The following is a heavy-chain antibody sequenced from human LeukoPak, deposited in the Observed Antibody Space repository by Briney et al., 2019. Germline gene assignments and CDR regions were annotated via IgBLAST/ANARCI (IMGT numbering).Heavy chain of an antibody. V-gene: IGHV3-7*01. CDR3: ARDLGYGSGSYYKWFDP. CDR2: IKQDGSET. Sequence: GGSLRLSCAASGFSFSGFWMSWVRQAPGKGLEWVANIKQDGSETYSVDSVKGRFIISRDNAKNSLYLQMNSLRAEDTAVYYCARDLGYGSGSYYKWFDPWGQGTLVTVSS. CDR1: GFSFSGFW. J-gene: IGHJ5*02. D-gene: IGHD3-10*01.